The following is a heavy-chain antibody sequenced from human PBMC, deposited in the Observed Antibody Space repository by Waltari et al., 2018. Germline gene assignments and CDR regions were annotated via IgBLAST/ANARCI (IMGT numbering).Heavy chain of an antibody. Sequence: QVQLVQSGAEVKKPGASVKVSCKVSGYTLTELSMHWVRQAPGKGLEWMGGIIPIFGTANYAQKCQGRVTITTDESTSTAYMELSSLRSEDTAVYYCARVGNDFWSGWFDYWGQGTLVTVSS. J-gene: IGHJ4*02. CDR1: GYTLTELS. CDR2: IIPIFGTA. CDR3: ARVGNDFWSGWFDY. V-gene: IGHV1-69*05. D-gene: IGHD3-3*01.